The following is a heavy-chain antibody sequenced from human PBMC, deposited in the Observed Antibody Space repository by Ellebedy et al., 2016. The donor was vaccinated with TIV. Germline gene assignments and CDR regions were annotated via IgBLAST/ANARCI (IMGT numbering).Heavy chain of an antibody. Sequence: GESLKISCVASGFTFSNYNMNWVRQSPGKGLELVSSIRSTGSEKYYAEPVKGRFTIPRDNTQNTLFLQMNSLRVEDTAVYYCARGWSTPDSWGQGTLVIVSS. D-gene: IGHD2-15*01. CDR1: GFTFSNYN. CDR3: ARGWSTPDS. V-gene: IGHV3-21*06. J-gene: IGHJ4*02. CDR2: IRSTGSEK.